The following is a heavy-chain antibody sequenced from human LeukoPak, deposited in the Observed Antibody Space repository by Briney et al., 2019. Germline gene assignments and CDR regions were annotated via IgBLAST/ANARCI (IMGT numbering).Heavy chain of an antibody. V-gene: IGHV3-66*01. CDR3: ATDFRYGSA. CDR2: IYSDGST. J-gene: IGHJ4*02. CDR1: GFTVSRNY. Sequence: GGSLRLSCAASGFTVSRNYMTWDRLAPGKGLEWVSVIYSDGSTFYTDSVKGRFTISRDNSKNTLYLQMNSLRVEDTAVYYCATDFRYGSAWGPGTLLTVSS. D-gene: IGHD3-10*01.